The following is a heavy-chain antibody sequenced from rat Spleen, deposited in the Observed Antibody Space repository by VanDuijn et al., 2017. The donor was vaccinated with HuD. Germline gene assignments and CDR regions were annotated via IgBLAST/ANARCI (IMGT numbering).Heavy chain of an antibody. J-gene: IGHJ3*01. CDR1: GFTFSNYG. CDR2: SSNDGENS. D-gene: IGHD1-11*01. V-gene: IGHV5-19*01. Sequence: EVQLVESGGGLVQPGRSLKLSCAASGFTFSNYGMYWIRQAPTKGLEWVASSSNDGENSYYRDSVKGRFTISRDNSKSTLYLQMDSLRSEDTATYYCARLWLRRVHNWFAYWGQGTLVTVSS. CDR3: ARLWLRRVHNWFAY.